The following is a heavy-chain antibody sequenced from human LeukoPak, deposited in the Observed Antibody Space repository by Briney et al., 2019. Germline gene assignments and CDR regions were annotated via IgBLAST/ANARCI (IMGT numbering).Heavy chain of an antibody. CDR1: GFTFSSYA. V-gene: IGHV3-23*01. CDR3: AKDASSGWFNDAFDI. CDR2: ISGSGGST. D-gene: IGHD6-19*01. Sequence: SGGSLRLSCAASGFTFSSYAMSWVRQAPGKGLEWVSAISGSGGSTYYADSVKGRFTISRDNSKSTLYLQMNSLRAEDTAVYYCAKDASSGWFNDAFDIWGQGTMVTVSS. J-gene: IGHJ3*02.